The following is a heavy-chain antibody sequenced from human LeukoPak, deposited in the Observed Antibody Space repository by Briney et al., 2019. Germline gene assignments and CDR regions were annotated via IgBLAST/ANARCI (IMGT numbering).Heavy chain of an antibody. CDR3: ARVAIAAATDNNWFDP. CDR2: ISSSSSYI. D-gene: IGHD6-13*01. V-gene: IGHV3-21*01. J-gene: IGHJ5*02. CDR1: GFTFSSYS. Sequence: NPGGSLRLSCAASGFTFSSYSMNWVRQAPGKGLEWVSSISSSSSYIYYADSVKGRFTISRDNAKNSLYLQMNSLRAEDTAVYYCARVAIAAATDNNWFDPWGQGTLVTVSS.